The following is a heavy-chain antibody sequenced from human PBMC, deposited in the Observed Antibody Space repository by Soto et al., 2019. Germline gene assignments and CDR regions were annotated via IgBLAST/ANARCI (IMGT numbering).Heavy chain of an antibody. CDR2: IIPVFGTP. CDR3: ARERSVGYCITTTCPKPFYYSAMDV. CDR1: GGTFTNYA. Sequence: QVQLVQSGAEVKKPGSSLKVSCKASGGTFTNYAFSWVRQAPGQGLEWMGGIIPVFGTPDYAQKFQGRFTITADESTRAASMELSSLRSDDTAVYYCARERSVGYCITTTCPKPFYYSAMDVWGQATTVTVSS. D-gene: IGHD2-2*01. V-gene: IGHV1-69*12. J-gene: IGHJ6*02.